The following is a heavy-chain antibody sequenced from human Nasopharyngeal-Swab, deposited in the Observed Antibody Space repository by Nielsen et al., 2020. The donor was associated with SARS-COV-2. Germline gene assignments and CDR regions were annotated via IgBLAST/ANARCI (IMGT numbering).Heavy chain of an antibody. CDR2: IYSGGST. V-gene: IGHV3-53*03. J-gene: IGHJ6*03. D-gene: IGHD3-3*01. Sequence: WIRQRPGKGLGWVSVIYSGGSTYYADSVKGRFTISRDNSKNTLYLQMNSLRAEDTAVYYCARAYYDFWSGPGYYYYYMDVWGKGTTVTVSS. CDR3: ARAYYDFWSGPGYYYYYMDV.